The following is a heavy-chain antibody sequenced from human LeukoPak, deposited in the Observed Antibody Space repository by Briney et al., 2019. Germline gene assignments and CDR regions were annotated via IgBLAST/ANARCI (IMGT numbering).Heavy chain of an antibody. CDR1: GFTVSTNY. CDR3: ARDRQRSGYLWYFDY. V-gene: IGHV3-53*05. Sequence: PGGSLRLSCAASGFTVSTNYMSWVRQAPGKGLEWVSVIYSDGTTYYADSVKGRFTISRDNSKNTLYLQMNSLRAEDTAVYYCARDRQRSGYLWYFDYWGQGTLVTVSS. CDR2: IYSDGTT. J-gene: IGHJ4*02. D-gene: IGHD3-3*01.